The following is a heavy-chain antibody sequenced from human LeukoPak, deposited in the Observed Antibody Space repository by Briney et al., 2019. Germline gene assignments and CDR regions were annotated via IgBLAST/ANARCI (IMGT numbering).Heavy chain of an antibody. D-gene: IGHD3-10*01. CDR3: ARAGGSGSLDY. CDR1: GFTFSSYA. CDR2: ISYDGSNK. J-gene: IGHJ4*02. Sequence: GRSLRLSCAASGFTFSSYAMHWVRQAPGKGLEWVAVISYDGSNKYYADSVKGRFTISRDNSKNTLYLQMNSLRAEDTAVYYCARAGGSGSLDYWGQGTLVTVSS. V-gene: IGHV3-30-3*01.